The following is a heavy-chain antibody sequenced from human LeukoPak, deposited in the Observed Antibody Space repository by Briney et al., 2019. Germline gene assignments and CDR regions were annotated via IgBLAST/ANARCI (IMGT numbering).Heavy chain of an antibody. CDR1: GGTFSSYT. J-gene: IGHJ3*02. Sequence: ASVKVSCKASGGTFSSYTISWVRQAPGQGLEWMGRVIPILGIANYAQKFQGRVTITADKSTSTAYMELSSLRSEDTAVYYCARALPGRITMTVVGGGAFDIWGQGTMVTVSS. V-gene: IGHV1-69*02. CDR3: ARALPGRITMTVVGGGAFDI. CDR2: VIPILGIA. D-gene: IGHD3-22*01.